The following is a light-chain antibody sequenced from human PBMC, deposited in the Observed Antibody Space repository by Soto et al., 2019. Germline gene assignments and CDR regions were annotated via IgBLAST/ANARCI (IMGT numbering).Light chain of an antibody. CDR2: AAS. Sequence: EIVMTQSPATLSVSPGERATLSCRASQSVSTNLAWYQQKPGQAPRLLIYAASSRATDLPARFSGSGSGTDFTHTISSLQSEDFAVYYCQQYDDWPLYTFGQGTKLEIK. J-gene: IGKJ2*01. V-gene: IGKV3-15*01. CDR3: QQYDDWPLYT. CDR1: QSVSTN.